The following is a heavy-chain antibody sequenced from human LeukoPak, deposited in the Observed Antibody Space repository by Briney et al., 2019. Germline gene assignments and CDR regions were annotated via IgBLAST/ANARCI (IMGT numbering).Heavy chain of an antibody. CDR3: ARGNYGSGFDP. J-gene: IGHJ5*02. V-gene: IGHV3-48*03. D-gene: IGHD3-10*01. CDR2: ISSSGSTI. Sequence: GGSLRLSCAASGFTFSSYEVNWVRQAPGKGLEWVSYISSSGSTIYYADSVKGRFTISRDNAKNSLYLQMNSLRAEDTAVYYCARGNYGSGFDPWGQGTLVTVSS. CDR1: GFTFSSYE.